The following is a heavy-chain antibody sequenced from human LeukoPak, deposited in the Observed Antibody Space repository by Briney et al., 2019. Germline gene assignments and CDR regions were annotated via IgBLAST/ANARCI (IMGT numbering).Heavy chain of an antibody. CDR1: GFTFNTYS. CDR2: IHSDGST. J-gene: IGHJ4*02. Sequence: GGSLRLSCAASGFTFNTYSMNWVRQAPGKGLEWVSVIHSDGSTNYADSVKGRFTISRDNSKNTLFLQLNTLRVEDTAVYYCARGGSGWEGFDYWGQGTLVTVSS. V-gene: IGHV3-66*01. CDR3: ARGGSGWEGFDY. D-gene: IGHD6-19*01.